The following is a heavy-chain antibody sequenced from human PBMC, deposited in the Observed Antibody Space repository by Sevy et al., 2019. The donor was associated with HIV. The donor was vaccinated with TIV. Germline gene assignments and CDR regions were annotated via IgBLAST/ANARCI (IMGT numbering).Heavy chain of an antibody. CDR2: IRWNGGSV. J-gene: IGHJ6*02. V-gene: IGHV3-9*01. Sequence: GGSLRLSCRTFGFTFDEHAMHWVRQVPGKGLEWVSGIRWNGGSVAYAYSVKGRFTISRDNTKRSLSLQMNGLRPEDTAVYYCAKSKVASVYHYYGMDVWGHGTTVTVSS. CDR1: GFTFDEHA. CDR3: AKSKVASVYHYYGMDV.